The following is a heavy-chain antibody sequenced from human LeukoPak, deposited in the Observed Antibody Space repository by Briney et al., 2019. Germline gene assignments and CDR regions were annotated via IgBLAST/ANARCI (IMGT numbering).Heavy chain of an antibody. Sequence: PGGSLRLSCAVSGFTFSNFWMSWGRQAPGRGLEWVANIHSEGNEKYHVGSVEGRFVISRDHTKNLLFLQMSGLTVEDTALYYCARGDDFYGDHWGKGTLVTVSS. CDR1: GFTFSNFW. J-gene: IGHJ4*02. CDR2: IHSEGNEK. D-gene: IGHD1-1*01. CDR3: ARGDDFYGDH. V-gene: IGHV3-7*04.